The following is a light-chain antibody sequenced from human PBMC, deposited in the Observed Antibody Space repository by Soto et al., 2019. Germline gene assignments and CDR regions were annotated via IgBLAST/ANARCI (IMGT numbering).Light chain of an antibody. J-gene: IGLJ1*01. CDR1: SSNIGKNF. Sequence: QSVLTQPPSASGTPGQRVTISCSGASSNIGKNFVYWYQQLPRTTPKLLISRNDQWPSGVPERFSGSKSGTSASLAISGLRSEDEAEYYCAAWDDSLSGSYAFGTGTKVTLL. CDR2: RND. V-gene: IGLV1-47*01. CDR3: AAWDDSLSGSYA.